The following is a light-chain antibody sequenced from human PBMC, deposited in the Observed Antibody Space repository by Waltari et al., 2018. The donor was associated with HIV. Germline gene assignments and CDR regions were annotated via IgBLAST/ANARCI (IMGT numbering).Light chain of an antibody. V-gene: IGKV3D-15*01. J-gene: IGKJ1*01. CDR2: RAS. Sequence: ETLMTQSPATLSVSPGERVTLSCRASQSINNNLAWYQQKPGQSPRLLIYRASTRATAVPVRFSGSGSGTEFTLTISGLQSEDFALYYCHQYNDWPPGGTFGQGTRVEI. CDR3: HQYNDWPPGGT. CDR1: QSINNN.